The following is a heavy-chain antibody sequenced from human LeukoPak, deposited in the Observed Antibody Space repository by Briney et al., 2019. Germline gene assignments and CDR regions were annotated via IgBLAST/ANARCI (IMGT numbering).Heavy chain of an antibody. J-gene: IGHJ4*02. Sequence: GGSLRLSCAASGFTFSSYAMSWVRQAPGKGLEWVSAISGGGVSTYYADSVKGRFTISRDNSNNTLYLQMNSLRAEDTAVYYCAKGAASRGYTYVANWGQGTLVTVSS. CDR2: ISGGGVST. D-gene: IGHD5-18*01. CDR3: AKGAASRGYTYVAN. CDR1: GFTFSSYA. V-gene: IGHV3-23*01.